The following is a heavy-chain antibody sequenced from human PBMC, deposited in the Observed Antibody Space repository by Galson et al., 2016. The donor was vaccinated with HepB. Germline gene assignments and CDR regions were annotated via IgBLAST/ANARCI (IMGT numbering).Heavy chain of an antibody. CDR2: IYYSGST. D-gene: IGHD4-17*01. J-gene: IGHJ4*02. Sequence: SETLSLTCTVSGYSISSGFYWGWVRQPPGKGLEWIGSIYYSGSTYYNPSLKSRVTISVDTSKNQFSLKLSSVTAADTAVYYCARGMTTVTHFDYWGQGTLVTVSS. CDR3: ARGMTTVTHFDY. V-gene: IGHV4-38-2*02. CDR1: GYSISSGFY.